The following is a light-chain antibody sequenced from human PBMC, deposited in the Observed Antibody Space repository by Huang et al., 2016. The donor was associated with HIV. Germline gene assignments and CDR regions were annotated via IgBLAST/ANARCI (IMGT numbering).Light chain of an antibody. V-gene: IGKV3-15*01. CDR1: QSVGST. CDR3: QQYYKLYT. J-gene: IGKJ2*01. CDR2: GAS. Sequence: IVMTQSPGTLSVSPGERATLSCRASQSVGSTLAWYQQKPGQSPRLLIYGASTRATGIPARFSGSGSETEFTLTISRLQSEDFAVYYCQQYYKLYTFGQGTKLEIK.